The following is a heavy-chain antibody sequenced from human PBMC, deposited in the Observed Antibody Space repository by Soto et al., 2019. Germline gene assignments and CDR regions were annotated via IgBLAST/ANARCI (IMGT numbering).Heavy chain of an antibody. D-gene: IGHD6-19*01. CDR2: VSHDGRNT. Sequence: VQLVESGGGVVQPGRSLRLSCAASGFTFSDYAMHWVRQAPGKGLEWVAVVSHDGRNTHYADSVKGRFTISRDSSXXTVPLEMASLRAADTAVYSCARGGRQWLVTSDFNCWGQGALVTVSS. CDR3: ARGGRQWLVTSDFNC. V-gene: IGHV3-30*03. J-gene: IGHJ4*02. CDR1: GFTFSDYA.